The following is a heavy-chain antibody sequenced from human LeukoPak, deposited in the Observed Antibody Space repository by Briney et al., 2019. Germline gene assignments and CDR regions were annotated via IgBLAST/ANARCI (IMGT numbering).Heavy chain of an antibody. J-gene: IGHJ4*02. D-gene: IGHD1-7*01. CDR3: ARESAGTISLVDFDY. CDR1: GFTFNNYW. Sequence: PGGSLRLSCATSGFTFNNYWMTWVRQAPRKGLEWVATIRQDGGQIYYVDSVKGRFTVSRDNARNSLYLQMNSLRAEDTAVYYCARESAGTISLVDFDYWGQGTLVTVSS. V-gene: IGHV3-7*01. CDR2: IRQDGGQI.